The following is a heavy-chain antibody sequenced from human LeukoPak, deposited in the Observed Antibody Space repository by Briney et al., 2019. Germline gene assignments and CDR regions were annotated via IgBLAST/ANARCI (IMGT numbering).Heavy chain of an antibody. CDR2: IYYTGST. Sequence: KPSETLSLTCTVSGGSISGYYWSWIRQPPGKGLEWIGYIYYTGSTNYNPSLKGRVTISIDTSKFSLKLTSVTAADTAVYYCARGLYHYDSGTYFKGGADVWGQGTTVTVSS. V-gene: IGHV4-59*12. J-gene: IGHJ6*02. CDR3: ARGLYHYDSGTYFKGGADV. CDR1: GGSISGYY. D-gene: IGHD3-10*01.